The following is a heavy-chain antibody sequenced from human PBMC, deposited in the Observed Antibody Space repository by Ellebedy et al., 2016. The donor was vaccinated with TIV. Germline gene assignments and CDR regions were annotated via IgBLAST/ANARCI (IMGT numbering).Heavy chain of an antibody. Sequence: GGSLRLXCTTSGFTFADNTMSWFRQTPEKGLEWVGFIRRKASGGTTEYAASVEGRFSISRDDSKSIAYLQMNSLKIEDTAVYFCEKEGGRWGQGTRVTVSS. CDR2: IRRKASGGTT. V-gene: IGHV3-49*03. D-gene: IGHD3-16*01. CDR3: EKEGGR. J-gene: IGHJ4*02. CDR1: GFTFADNT.